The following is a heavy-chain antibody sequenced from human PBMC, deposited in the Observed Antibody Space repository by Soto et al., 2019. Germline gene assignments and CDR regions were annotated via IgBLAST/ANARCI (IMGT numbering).Heavy chain of an antibody. CDR2: IHNSGSP. V-gene: IGHV4-30-4*01. CDR3: VRSSIEPRIFMYPFDY. CDR1: GASIYNGGYF. Sequence: SETLSLTCSVSGASIYNGGYFWSWIRQSPGKGLEWIGHIHNSGSPYNNPSLKSRVTISVDTSMNQFSLALTSVTAADTAVYFCVRSSIEPRIFMYPFDYWGLGTLVTVSS. J-gene: IGHJ4*02. D-gene: IGHD6-6*01.